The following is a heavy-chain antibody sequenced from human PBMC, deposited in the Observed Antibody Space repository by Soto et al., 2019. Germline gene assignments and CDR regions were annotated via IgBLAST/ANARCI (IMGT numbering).Heavy chain of an antibody. V-gene: IGHV3-9*01. CDR2: ISWNSGSI. D-gene: IGHD6-19*01. J-gene: IGHJ3*02. Sequence: EVQLVESGGGLVQPGRSLRLSCAASGFTFDDYAMHWVRQAPGKGLEWVSGISWNSGSIGYADSVKGRFTISRDNAKNSLYLQMNSLRAEDTALYYCATLAAIIAVAGTDDAFDIWGQGTMVTVSS. CDR3: ATLAAIIAVAGTDDAFDI. CDR1: GFTFDDYA.